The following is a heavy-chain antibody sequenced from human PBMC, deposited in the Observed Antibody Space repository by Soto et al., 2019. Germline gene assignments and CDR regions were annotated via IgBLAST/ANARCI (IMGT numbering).Heavy chain of an antibody. CDR3: GRGLTVAYSPALL. Sequence: QVQLVQSGAEVKKPGASVKVSCKASGYTFTSYYMHWVRQAPGQGLEWMGLINPGGGRTSYAENLHGRVTMTRDTSTSTVYMELSSLRSEDTAVYYCGRGLTVAYSPALLWGQGTLVTVYS. CDR2: INPGGGRT. D-gene: IGHD2-21*01. V-gene: IGHV1-46*01. CDR1: GYTFTSYY. J-gene: IGHJ4*02.